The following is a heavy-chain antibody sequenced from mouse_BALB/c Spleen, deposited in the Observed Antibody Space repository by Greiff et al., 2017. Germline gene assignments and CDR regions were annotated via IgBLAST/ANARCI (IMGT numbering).Heavy chain of an antibody. CDR3: AREGIYYDYDGDY. J-gene: IGHJ2*01. V-gene: IGHV1S135*01. D-gene: IGHD2-4*01. CDR1: GYSFTSYY. CDR2: IDPFNGGT. Sequence: EVQLQQSGPELMKPGASVKISCKASGYSFTSYYMHWVKQSHGKSLEWIGYIDPFNGGTSYNQKFKGKATLTVDKSSSTAYMHLSSLTSEDSAVYYCAREGIYYDYDGDYWGQGTTLTVSS.